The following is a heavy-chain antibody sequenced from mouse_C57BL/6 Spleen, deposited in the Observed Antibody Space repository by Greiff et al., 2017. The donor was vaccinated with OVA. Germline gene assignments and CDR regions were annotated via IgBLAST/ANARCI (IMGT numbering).Heavy chain of an antibody. CDR2: IYPRSGNT. Sequence: VQLQQSGAELARPGASVKLSCKASGYTFTSYGISWVKQRTGQGLEWIGEIYPRSGNTYYNEKLKGKATLTADKSSSTAYMGLRSLTSEDSAVYVCARTGATVVEDCAMDYWGQGTSVTVSS. V-gene: IGHV1-81*01. D-gene: IGHD1-1*01. CDR1: GYTFTSYG. CDR3: ARTGATVVEDCAMDY. J-gene: IGHJ4*01.